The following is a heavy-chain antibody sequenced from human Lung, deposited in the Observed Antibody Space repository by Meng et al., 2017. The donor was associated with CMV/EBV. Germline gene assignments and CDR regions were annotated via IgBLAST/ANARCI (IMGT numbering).Heavy chain of an antibody. CDR3: AGVPPPAKQWLGTDY. Sequence: DPGLAQPWWPLSINCVFSGGLSCGSTGGGWVCQSAGKGQEGVGDIYHSGRTNYNPSPKSRVTITVEESKTQFSLKLSSATAAGTAVYYGAGVPPPAKQWLGTDYWGQGTLVTVSS. CDR2: IYHSGRT. J-gene: IGHJ4*02. CDR1: GGLSCGSTG. V-gene: IGHV4-4*02. D-gene: IGHD6-19*01.